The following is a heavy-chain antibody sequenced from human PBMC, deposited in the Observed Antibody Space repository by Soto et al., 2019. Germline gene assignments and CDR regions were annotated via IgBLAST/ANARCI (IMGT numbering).Heavy chain of an antibody. CDR2: ISSSGSII. J-gene: IGHJ4*02. Sequence: EVQLVESGGGLVQPGGSLRLSCAASGFTFSSYSMNWVRRAPGKGLECISYISSSGSIIYYADSVKGRFTISRDNAKNSLYLQMNSLRAEDTAVYYCARGSRWGSSRTTDYWGQGTLVTVSS. D-gene: IGHD3-16*02. CDR3: ARGSRWGSSRTTDY. V-gene: IGHV3-48*01. CDR1: GFTFSSYS.